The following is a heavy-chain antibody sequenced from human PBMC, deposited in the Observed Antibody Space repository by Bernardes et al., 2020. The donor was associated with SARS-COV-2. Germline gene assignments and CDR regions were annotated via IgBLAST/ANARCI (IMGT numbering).Heavy chain of an antibody. D-gene: IGHD3-22*01. CDR2: FNPNSGGT. CDR3: ALPPSNYDRYGMDV. CDR1: GYTFTGYY. V-gene: IGHV1-2*02. J-gene: IGHJ6*02. Sequence: ASVKVSCKASGYTFTGYYIHWVRQAPGQGLEWMGCFNPNSGGTIYAHMFQGRVTMTRDTSISTASMELSRLRSYDTVMYYCALPPSNYDRYGMDVWGQGTTVTVSS.